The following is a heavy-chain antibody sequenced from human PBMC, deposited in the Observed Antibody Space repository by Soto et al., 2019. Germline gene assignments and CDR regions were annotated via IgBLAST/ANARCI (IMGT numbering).Heavy chain of an antibody. Sequence: GESLKISCKGSGYSFTSYWISWVRQMPGKGLEWMGRIDPSDSYTNYSPSFQGHVTISADKSISTAYLQWSSLKASDTAMYYCARRNTLSTFYQYYGMDVWGQGTTVTVS. V-gene: IGHV5-10-1*01. CDR3: ARRNTLSTFYQYYGMDV. CDR1: GYSFTSYW. CDR2: IDPSDSYT. J-gene: IGHJ6*02. D-gene: IGHD1-26*01.